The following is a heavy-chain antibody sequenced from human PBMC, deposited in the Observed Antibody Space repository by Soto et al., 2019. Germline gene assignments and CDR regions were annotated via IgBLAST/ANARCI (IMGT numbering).Heavy chain of an antibody. D-gene: IGHD3-10*01. Sequence: QVQLVQSGAEVKKPGSSVKVSCKASGGIFSTYAISWLRQAPGQGLEWMGGIIPIFGTPNYAQRFQGRVTIXXXXXXXXXXXXXXXXXXXXXXXXYCARDRDDYGSGNYYNRIDFWGQGTLVTVSS. V-gene: IGHV1-69*01. CDR3: ARDRDDYGSGNYYNRIDF. CDR2: IIPIFGTP. CDR1: GGIFSTYA. J-gene: IGHJ4*02.